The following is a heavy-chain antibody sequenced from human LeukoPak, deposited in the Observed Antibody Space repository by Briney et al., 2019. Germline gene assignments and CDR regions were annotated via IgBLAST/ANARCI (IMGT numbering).Heavy chain of an antibody. Sequence: SQTLSLTCAISGDSVSSNSAAWNWIRQSPSRGLEWLGRTYYRSKWYNDYAVSVKGRITFNADTSKNQFSLQLNSVTPEDTAVYYCAMVNANTFYFDYWGQGTLVTVSS. J-gene: IGHJ4*02. CDR3: AMVNANTFYFDY. D-gene: IGHD2-21*01. CDR2: TYYRSKWYN. V-gene: IGHV6-1*01. CDR1: GDSVSSNSAA.